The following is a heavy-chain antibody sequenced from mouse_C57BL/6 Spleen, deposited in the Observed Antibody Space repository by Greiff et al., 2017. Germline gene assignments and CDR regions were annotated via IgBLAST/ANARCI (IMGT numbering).Heavy chain of an antibody. CDR3: ARRYDYDLPWFAY. J-gene: IGHJ3*01. CDR2: INPSTGGT. CDR1: GYSFTGYY. V-gene: IGHV1-42*01. Sequence: EVQLQQSGPELVKPGASVKISCKASGYSFTGYYMNWVKQSPEKSLEWIGEINPSTGGTTYNQKFKAKATLTVDKSSSTAYMQLKSLTSEDSAVXYCARRYDYDLPWFAYWGQGTLVTVSA. D-gene: IGHD2-4*01.